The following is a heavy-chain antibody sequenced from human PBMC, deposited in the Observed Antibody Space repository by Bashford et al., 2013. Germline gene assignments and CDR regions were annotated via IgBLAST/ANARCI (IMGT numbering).Heavy chain of an antibody. CDR2: FSTYSGNT. Sequence: WVRQAPGQGLEWLGWFSTYSGNTVYAQNVQDRVIMTSDASTRTVYMELKTLTHDDTAVYYCARDGPVVGVWNAFDVWGQGTGGHRLL. D-gene: IGHD1-26*01. V-gene: IGHV1-18*01. J-gene: IGHJ3*01. CDR3: ARDGPVVGVWNAFDV.